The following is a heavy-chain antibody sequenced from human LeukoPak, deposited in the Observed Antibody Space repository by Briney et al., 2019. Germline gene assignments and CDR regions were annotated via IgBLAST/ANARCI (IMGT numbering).Heavy chain of an antibody. Sequence: ASVKVSCKASGYTFTSYGISWVRQAPGQGLEWMGWISGYNGNTNYAQNLQGRVSMTTDTSTSTAYMELGSLRSDDTAVYYCAKDIHPGLDSGASCCFDYWGQGTLVTVSS. CDR2: ISGYNGNT. D-gene: IGHD3-22*01. CDR1: GYTFTSYG. V-gene: IGHV1-18*01. CDR3: AKDIHPGLDSGASCCFDY. J-gene: IGHJ4*02.